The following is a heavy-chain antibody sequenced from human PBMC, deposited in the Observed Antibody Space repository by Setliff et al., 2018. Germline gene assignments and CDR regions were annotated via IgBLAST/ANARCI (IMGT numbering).Heavy chain of an antibody. CDR1: GGSIRSSTYY. CDR2: IYSSGNT. J-gene: IGHJ3*02. Sequence: SETLSLTCSVSGGSIRSSTYYWGWVRQPPGKGLEWIASIYSSGNTYYNPSLKSRVTISVDTSKNQFSLNLNSVTAADTAVYYCARDGPTGYSSSWKPLDAFDIWGQGTMVTVSS. D-gene: IGHD6-13*01. CDR3: ARDGPTGYSSSWKPLDAFDI. V-gene: IGHV4-39*02.